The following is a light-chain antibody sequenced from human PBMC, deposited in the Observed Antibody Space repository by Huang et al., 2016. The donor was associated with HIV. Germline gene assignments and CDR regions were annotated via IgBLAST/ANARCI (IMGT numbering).Light chain of an antibody. Sequence: EIVMTQSPATLSVSPGERATLSCRTSQSVSTNLAWYQQKPGQAPRLLIYGAFIRATGIPARFSGSGSGTEFTLTISSLQSEDFAVYYCQQYNNWPPWTFRQGTKVEIK. CDR3: QQYNNWPPWT. CDR1: QSVSTN. V-gene: IGKV3-15*01. CDR2: GAF. J-gene: IGKJ1*01.